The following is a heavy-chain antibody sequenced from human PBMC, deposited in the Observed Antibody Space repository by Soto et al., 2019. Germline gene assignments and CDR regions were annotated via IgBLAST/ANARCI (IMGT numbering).Heavy chain of an antibody. CDR3: AREPGYCSSTSCYTSAEYFQH. CDR2: ISPNSGGT. Sequence: GASVKVSCKASGYTFTGYYMHWVRQAPGQGLELMGWISPNSGGTNYAQKFQGWVTMTRDTSISTAYMELSRLRSDDTAVYYCAREPGYCSSTSCYTSAEYFQHWGQGTLVTVYS. V-gene: IGHV1-2*04. J-gene: IGHJ1*01. D-gene: IGHD2-2*02. CDR1: GYTFTGYY.